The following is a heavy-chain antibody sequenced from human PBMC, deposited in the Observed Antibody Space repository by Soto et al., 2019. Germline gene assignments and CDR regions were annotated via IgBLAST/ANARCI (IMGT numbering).Heavy chain of an antibody. V-gene: IGHV4-31*03. J-gene: IGHJ6*03. CDR3: RSSGYCSSTSCPGYYYYMDV. CDR1: GGSISSGGYY. D-gene: IGHD2-2*01. Sequence: NPSETLSLTCTVSGGSISSGGYYWSWIRQHPGKGLEWIGYIYYSGSTYYNPSLKSRVTISVDTSKNQFSLKLSSVTAADTAVYYCRSSGYCSSTSCPGYYYYMDVWGKGTTVTVSS. CDR2: IYYSGST.